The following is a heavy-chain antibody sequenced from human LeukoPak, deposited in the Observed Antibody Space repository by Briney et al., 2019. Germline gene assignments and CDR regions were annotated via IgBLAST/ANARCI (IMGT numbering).Heavy chain of an antibody. CDR2: IRYDESNK. CDR1: GFTFSSYD. V-gene: IGHV3-30*02. CDR3: AKDLWGVGNY. D-gene: IGHD3-10*01. Sequence: GGSLRLSCEASGFTFSSYDMHWVRQAPGKGLQWVAFIRYDESNKNYADSVKGRFTISRDNSKNTLYLQINSLRLEDTAVYYCAKDLWGVGNYWGQGTMVTVSS. J-gene: IGHJ4*02.